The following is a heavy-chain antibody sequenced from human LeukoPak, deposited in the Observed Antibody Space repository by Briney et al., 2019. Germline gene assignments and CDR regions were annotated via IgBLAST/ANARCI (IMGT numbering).Heavy chain of an antibody. CDR1: SGSITSSSYY. V-gene: IGHV4-39*07. D-gene: IGHD6-19*01. CDR3: ARGNSLLRPRSSGWGGAFDI. CDR2: KFYSGGT. Sequence: SETLSLTCTVSSGSITSSSYYWVWIRQPPGMGLEWIGSKFYSGGTYYNPSLKSRVTLSVDASKNQFSLKLSSVTAADTAVYYCARGNSLLRPRSSGWGGAFDIWGQGAMVTVSS. J-gene: IGHJ3*02.